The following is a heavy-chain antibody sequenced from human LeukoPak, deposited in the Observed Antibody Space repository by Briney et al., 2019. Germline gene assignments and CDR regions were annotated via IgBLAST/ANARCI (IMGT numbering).Heavy chain of an antibody. D-gene: IGHD1-26*01. CDR3: AKDVWEVGATTASDY. J-gene: IGHJ4*02. Sequence: GRSLRLSCAASGFTFSSYGMHWVRQAPGKGLEWVAVISYDGSNKYYADSVKGRFTISRDNSKNTLYLQMNSLRAEDTAVYYCAKDVWEVGATTASDYWGQGTLVTVSS. V-gene: IGHV3-30*18. CDR1: GFTFSSYG. CDR2: ISYDGSNK.